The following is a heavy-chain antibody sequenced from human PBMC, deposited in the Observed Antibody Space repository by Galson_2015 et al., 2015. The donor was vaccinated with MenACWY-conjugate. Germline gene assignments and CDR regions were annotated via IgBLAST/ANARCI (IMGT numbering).Heavy chain of an antibody. J-gene: IGHJ4*02. Sequence: SLRLSCAASGFTFSSYSMNWVRQAPGKGLEWVSSISSSSSYIYYADSVKGRFTISRDNAKNSLYLQMNSLRAEDTAVYYCARVGYYDSSGYYYGLGFDYWGQGTLVTVSS. V-gene: IGHV3-21*01. CDR1: GFTFSSYS. CDR2: ISSSSSYI. D-gene: IGHD3-22*01. CDR3: ARVGYYDSSGYYYGLGFDY.